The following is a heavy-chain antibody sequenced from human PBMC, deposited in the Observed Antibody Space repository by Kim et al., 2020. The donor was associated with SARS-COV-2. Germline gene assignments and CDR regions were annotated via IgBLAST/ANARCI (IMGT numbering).Heavy chain of an antibody. CDR3: ATYMWGIRDFDY. J-gene: IGHJ4*02. CDR2: I. V-gene: IGHV3-21*01. D-gene: IGHD3-16*01. Sequence: IYYADSVRGGFAVSRDNAENSLYLQMGSLRAGDTAIYYCATYMWGIRDFDYWGQGALVTVSS.